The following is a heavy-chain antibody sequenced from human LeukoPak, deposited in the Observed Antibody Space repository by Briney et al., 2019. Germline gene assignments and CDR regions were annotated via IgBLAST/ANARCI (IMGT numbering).Heavy chain of an antibody. D-gene: IGHD3-10*01. V-gene: IGHV3-23*01. CDR1: GFTFNTYA. CDR2: ISVSGGST. Sequence: SGGSLRLSCAASGFTFNTYAMSWVRQAPGKGLEWVSVISVSGGSTYYADSVKGRFTISRDNSKNTLYLQMNSLRAEDTAVYYCAKDIWFGESSWGQGTLVTVSS. CDR3: AKDIWFGESS. J-gene: IGHJ4*02.